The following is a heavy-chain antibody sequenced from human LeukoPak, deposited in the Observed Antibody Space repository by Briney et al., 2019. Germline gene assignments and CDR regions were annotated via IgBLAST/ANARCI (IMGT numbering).Heavy chain of an antibody. CDR2: IYYSGST. D-gene: IGHD2-15*01. CDR1: GGSISSYY. CDR3: ARGGGSGYYYYYMDV. Sequence: SETLSLTCTVSGGSISSYYWSWIRQPPGKGLEWIGYIYYSGSTNYNPSLKSRVTISVDTSKNQFSLKLSSVTATDTAVYYCARGGGSGYYYYYMDVWGKGTTVTISS. V-gene: IGHV4-59*01. J-gene: IGHJ6*03.